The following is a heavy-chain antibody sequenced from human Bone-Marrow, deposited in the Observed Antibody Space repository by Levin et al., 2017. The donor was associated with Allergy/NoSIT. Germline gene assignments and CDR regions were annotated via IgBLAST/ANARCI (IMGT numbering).Heavy chain of an antibody. V-gene: IGHV3-11*01. D-gene: IGHD5-12*01. J-gene: IGHJ4*02. CDR2: ISSSGTTI. Sequence: GGSLRLSCAASGFTFSDSYMGWIRQAPGKGLEWLSYISSSGTTIYYSDSVKGRFTNSRDNAKNSLYLEMNSLTAEDTAVYYCARGGYDEFDVWGQGSQVTVSS. CDR1: GFTFSDSY. CDR3: ARGGYDEFDV.